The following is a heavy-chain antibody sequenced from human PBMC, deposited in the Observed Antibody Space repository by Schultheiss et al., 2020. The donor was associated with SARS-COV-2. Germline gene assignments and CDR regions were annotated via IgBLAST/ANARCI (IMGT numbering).Heavy chain of an antibody. J-gene: IGHJ4*02. V-gene: IGHV3-11*01. Sequence: GGSLRLSCAASGFTFNDYYMSWIRQAPGKGLEWISYISSSGSTIYYADSVKGRFTISRDNAKNSLYLQTNSLRAEDTAVYYCARDPPGKDDLDYWGQGTLVTVSS. D-gene: IGHD1-1*01. CDR3: ARDPPGKDDLDY. CDR1: GFTFNDYY. CDR2: ISSSGSTI.